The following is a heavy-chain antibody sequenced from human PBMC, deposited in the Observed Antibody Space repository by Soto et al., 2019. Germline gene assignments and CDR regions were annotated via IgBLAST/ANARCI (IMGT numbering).Heavy chain of an antibody. CDR1: GFTFSNAW. J-gene: IGHJ4*01. CDR2: IKSETHGGTT. D-gene: IGHD1-26*01. V-gene: IGHV3-15*07. CDR3: TTDSYSDMNVVRFDN. Sequence: GGSLRLSCVDSGFTFSNAWINWVRQAPGKWLQWVGRIKSETHGGTTDFAAPVKGRFAISRDDSRNLVYMQMNSLKIEDTAVYYCTTDSYSDMNVVRFDNWGHGTLVTVSS.